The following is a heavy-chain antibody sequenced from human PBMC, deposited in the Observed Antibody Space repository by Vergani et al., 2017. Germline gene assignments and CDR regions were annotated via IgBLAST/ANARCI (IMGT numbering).Heavy chain of an antibody. CDR3: TRRPPYGDYVGWFDP. V-gene: IGHV3-73*01. J-gene: IGHJ5*02. CDR2: IRSKANSYAT. D-gene: IGHD4-17*01. Sequence: EVQLVESGGGLVQPGGSLKLSCAASGFTFSGSAMHWVRQASGKGLEWVGRIRSKANSYATAYAASVKGRFTISRDDSKNTAYLQMNSLKTEDTAVYHCTRRPPYGDYVGWFDPWGQGTLVTVSS. CDR1: GFTFSGSA.